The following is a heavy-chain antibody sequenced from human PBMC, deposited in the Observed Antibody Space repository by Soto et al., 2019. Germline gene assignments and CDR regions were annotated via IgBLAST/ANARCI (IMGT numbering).Heavy chain of an antibody. D-gene: IGHD6-13*01. J-gene: IGHJ6*02. CDR2: ISSSSSYT. CDR3: AREYSSSWDPPGGYGMDV. Sequence: PGGSLRLSCAASGFTFSDYYMSWIRQAPGKGLEWVSYISSSSSYTNYADSVKGRFTISRDNAKNSLYLQMNSLRAEDTAVYYCAREYSSSWDPPGGYGMDVWGQGTTVTVSS. V-gene: IGHV3-11*06. CDR1: GFTFSDYY.